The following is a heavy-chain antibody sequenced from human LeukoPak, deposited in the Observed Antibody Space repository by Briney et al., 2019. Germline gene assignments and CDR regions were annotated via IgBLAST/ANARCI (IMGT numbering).Heavy chain of an antibody. D-gene: IGHD3/OR15-3a*01. CDR3: ARGLPHFGRRIVFFSYFDY. CDR1: GGSIVSDDYS. Sequence: PSETLSLTCTVSGGSIVSDDYSWSWIRQPPGKSLEWIGYLYHTERTYSNPSLESRVTMSPDRSKNQFSLNLTSVTAADTAVYYCARGLPHFGRRIVFFSYFDYWGQGTLVTVSS. V-gene: IGHV4-30-2*01. CDR2: LYHTERT. J-gene: IGHJ4*02.